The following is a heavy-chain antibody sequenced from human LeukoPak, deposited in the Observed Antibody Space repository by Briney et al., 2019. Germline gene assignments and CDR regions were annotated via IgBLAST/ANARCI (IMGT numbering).Heavy chain of an antibody. D-gene: IGHD1-26*01. Sequence: TSAKLSCKASGYTFTSYYMHWLRQAPAQGLEWKGIINPSGGSTTYAQKFQGRVTMTRNTSTSKVYIKLSSLRSEDTAVYYCAKGGWELRSPHGAFDIWGQGTMVTVSS. CDR3: AKGGWELRSPHGAFDI. CDR2: INPSGGST. V-gene: IGHV1-46*01. CDR1: GYTFTSYY. J-gene: IGHJ3*02.